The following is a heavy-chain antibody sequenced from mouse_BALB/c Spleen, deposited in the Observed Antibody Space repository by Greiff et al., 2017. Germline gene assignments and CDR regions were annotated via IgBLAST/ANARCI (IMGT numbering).Heavy chain of an antibody. CDR3: AKYGNYGGYYAMDY. CDR2: ILPGSGST. D-gene: IGHD2-10*02. J-gene: IGHJ4*01. V-gene: IGHV1-9*01. CDR1: GYTFSSYW. Sequence: QVQLQQSGAELMKPGASVKISCKATGYTFSSYWIEWVKQRPGHGLEWIGEILPGSGSTNYNEKFKGKATFTADTSSNTAYMQLSSLTSEDSAVYYCAKYGNYGGYYAMDYWGQGTSVTVSS.